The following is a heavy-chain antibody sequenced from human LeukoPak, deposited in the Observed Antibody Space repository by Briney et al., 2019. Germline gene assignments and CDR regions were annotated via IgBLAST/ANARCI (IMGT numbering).Heavy chain of an antibody. Sequence: PGGSLRLSCAASGFTFSSYAMSWVRQAPGKGLEWVSAISGSGGSTYYADSVKGRFTISRDNSKNTLYLQMHSMRAEDTAVYYCARDPEYSSSVDYWGQGTLVTVSS. D-gene: IGHD6-13*01. V-gene: IGHV3-23*01. J-gene: IGHJ4*02. CDR1: GFTFSSYA. CDR3: ARDPEYSSSVDY. CDR2: ISGSGGST.